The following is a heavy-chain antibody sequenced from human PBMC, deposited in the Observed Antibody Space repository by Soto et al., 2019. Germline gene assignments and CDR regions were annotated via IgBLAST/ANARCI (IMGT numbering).Heavy chain of an antibody. D-gene: IGHD3-3*01. V-gene: IGHV3-15*01. CDR2: IKSKTRGGTT. J-gene: IGHJ6*02. CDR1: GFTFTNAW. CDR3: TTDSRFLEWSSYYYGMDV. Sequence: GGSLRLSCAASGFTFTNAWMSWVRQAPGKGLEWVGRIKSKTRGGTTDFATPVKGRFTISRDDSKNTLYLQMNSLKTEDTAVYYCTTDSRFLEWSSYYYGMDVWGHGTTVTVSS.